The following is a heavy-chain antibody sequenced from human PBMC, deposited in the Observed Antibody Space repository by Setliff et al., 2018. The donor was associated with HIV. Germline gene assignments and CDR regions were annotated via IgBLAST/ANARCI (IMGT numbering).Heavy chain of an antibody. D-gene: IGHD4-17*01. V-gene: IGHV4-38-2*01. CDR3: AAKKSGDYPFN. J-gene: IGHJ4*02. CDR1: GYSISSGYF. Sequence: SETLSLTCAVSGYSISSGYFWGWIRQPPGKGLEWIGSLYHSGTNFYNPSLKSRVTISLDTSTNRFSLKVGSVTAADTAVYYCAAKKSGDYPFNWGQGTLVTVSS. CDR2: LYHSGTN.